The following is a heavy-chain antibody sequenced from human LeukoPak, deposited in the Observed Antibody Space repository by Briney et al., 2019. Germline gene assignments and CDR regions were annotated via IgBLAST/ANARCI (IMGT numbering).Heavy chain of an antibody. V-gene: IGHV3-33*01. J-gene: IGHJ4*02. CDR3: ARARNDYDTSSFSALDY. Sequence: GRSLRLSCAASGFTFSSYGMHWVRQAPGKGLEWLAVIWCDGSNIYYADPVKGRFAISRDNSKNTLYLQINSLRAEDTAVYYCARARNDYDTSSFSALDYWGQGTLVTVSS. D-gene: IGHD3-22*01. CDR2: IWCDGSNI. CDR1: GFTFSSYG.